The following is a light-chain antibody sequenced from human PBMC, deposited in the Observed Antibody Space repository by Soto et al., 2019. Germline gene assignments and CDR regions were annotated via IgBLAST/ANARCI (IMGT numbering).Light chain of an antibody. CDR3: CSYAGSYTYV. J-gene: IGLJ1*01. Sequence: QSVLAQPASVSGSPGQSITISCTGTSSDVWSYNLVSWYQQHPGKAPKLMIYEGSKRPSGVSNRFSGSKSGNTASLTISGLQAEDEADYYCCSYAGSYTYVFGTGTKVTVL. CDR1: SSDVWSYNL. V-gene: IGLV2-23*01. CDR2: EGS.